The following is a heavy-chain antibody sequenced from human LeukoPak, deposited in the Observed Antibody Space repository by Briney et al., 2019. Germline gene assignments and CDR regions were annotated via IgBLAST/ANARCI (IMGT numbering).Heavy chain of an antibody. CDR1: GGTFSSYA. Sequence: SVKVSCKASGGTFSSYAISWVRQAPGQGLEWMGRIIPILGIANYAQKFQGRVTITADKSTSTAYMELSSLRSEDTAVYYCARDNYYDSSGYGLDYWGQGTLVTVSS. CDR2: IIPILGIA. D-gene: IGHD3-22*01. V-gene: IGHV1-69*04. CDR3: ARDNYYDSSGYGLDY. J-gene: IGHJ4*02.